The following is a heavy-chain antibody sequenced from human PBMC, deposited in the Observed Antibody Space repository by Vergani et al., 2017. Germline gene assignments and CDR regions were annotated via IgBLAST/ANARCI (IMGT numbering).Heavy chain of an antibody. CDR2: ISYDGSNK. J-gene: IGHJ4*02. D-gene: IGHD3-10*01. CDR3: AKDNRITMVRGVWADY. V-gene: IGHV3-30*18. CDR1: GFTFSSYG. Sequence: QVQLVESGGGVVQPGRSLRLSCAASGFTFSSYGMHWVRQAPGKGLEWVAVISYDGSNKYYADSVKGRFTISRDNSKNTLYLQMNSLRAEDTAVYYFAKDNRITMVRGVWADYWGQGTLVTVSS.